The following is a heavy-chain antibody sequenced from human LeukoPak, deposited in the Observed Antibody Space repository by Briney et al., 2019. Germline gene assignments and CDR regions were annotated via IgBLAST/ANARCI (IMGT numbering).Heavy chain of an antibody. D-gene: IGHD5-12*01. CDR2: INHSGST. Sequence: SETLSLTCAVYGGSFSGYYWSWIRQPPGKGLEWIGEINHSGSTNYNPSLKSRVTISVDTSKNQFSLKLSSVTAADTAVYYCVIMVATRDYWGQGTLVTIPS. CDR1: GGSFSGYY. V-gene: IGHV4-34*01. J-gene: IGHJ4*02. CDR3: VIMVATRDY.